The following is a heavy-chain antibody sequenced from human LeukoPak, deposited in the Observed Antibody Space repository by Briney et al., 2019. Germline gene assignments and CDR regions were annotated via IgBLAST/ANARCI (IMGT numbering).Heavy chain of an antibody. CDR1: GFTFSSYA. CDR3: ASAKVSGIMLTGTVDY. J-gene: IGHJ4*02. Sequence: GGSLRLSCAASGFTFSSYAMYWVRQAPGQGLDWVAVVSYDGYSKYYADSVKDRFTISRDNSKNTLYLQMNSLRADDTALYYCASAKVSGIMLTGTVDYWGQGTLVTVSS. V-gene: IGHV3-30-3*01. CDR2: VSYDGYSK. D-gene: IGHD3-9*01.